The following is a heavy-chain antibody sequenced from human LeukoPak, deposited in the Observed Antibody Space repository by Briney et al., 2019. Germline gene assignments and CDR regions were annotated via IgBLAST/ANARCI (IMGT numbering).Heavy chain of an antibody. J-gene: IGHJ4*02. V-gene: IGHV3-15*01. CDR1: GFTFSNAW. Sequence: GGSLRLSCAASGFTFSNAWMSWVRQAPGKGLEWVGRIKSKTDGGTTDYAAPVKGRFTISRDDSKNTLYLQMNSLKTEDTAVYYRTTTMIVVVGYFDYWGQGTLVTVSS. CDR2: IKSKTDGGTT. D-gene: IGHD3-22*01. CDR3: TTTMIVVVGYFDY.